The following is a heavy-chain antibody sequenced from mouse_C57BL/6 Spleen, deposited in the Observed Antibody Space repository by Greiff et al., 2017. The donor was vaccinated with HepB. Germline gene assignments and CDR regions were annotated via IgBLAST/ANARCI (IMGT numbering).Heavy chain of an antibody. D-gene: IGHD2-4*01. CDR2: ISSGSSTI. Sequence: EVQVVESGGGLVKPGGSLKLSCAASGFTFSDYGMHWVRQAPEKGLEWVAYISSGSSTIYYADTVKGRFTISRDNAKNTLFLQMTSLRSEDTAMYYCARGGYDYDDWYFDVWGTGTTVTVSS. V-gene: IGHV5-17*01. J-gene: IGHJ1*03. CDR1: GFTFSDYG. CDR3: ARGGYDYDDWYFDV.